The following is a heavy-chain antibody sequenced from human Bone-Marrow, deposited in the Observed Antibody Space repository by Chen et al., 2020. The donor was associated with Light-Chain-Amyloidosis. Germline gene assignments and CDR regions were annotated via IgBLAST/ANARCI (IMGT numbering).Heavy chain of an antibody. D-gene: IGHD5-12*01. CDR3: ARRRDGYNFDY. CDR2: IYPDDCDA. CDR1: GYTFPNYW. V-gene: IGHV5-51*01. Sequence: EVQLEQSGPEVKKPGGSLQISCKGLGYTFPNYWIGRVRKMPGKGLEWMGVIYPDDCDASYSPSFESQFTISADKSITTAYLQWRGLQASDTAMYYCARRRDGYNFDYWGQGTLVTVSS. J-gene: IGHJ4*02.